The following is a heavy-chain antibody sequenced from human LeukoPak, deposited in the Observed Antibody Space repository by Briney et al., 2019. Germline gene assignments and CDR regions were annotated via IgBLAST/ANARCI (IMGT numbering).Heavy chain of an antibody. D-gene: IGHD3-16*01. CDR1: GYTFTGYY. CDR2: INPNSGGT. CDR3: ARIRLSLEEDAFDI. V-gene: IGHV1-2*02. Sequence: ASVKVSCKASGYTFTGYYMHWVRQAPGQGLEWMGWINPNSGGTNYAQKFQGRVTMTRDTSISTAYMELSRLRADDTAVYYCARIRLSLEEDAFDIWGQGTMVTVSS. J-gene: IGHJ3*02.